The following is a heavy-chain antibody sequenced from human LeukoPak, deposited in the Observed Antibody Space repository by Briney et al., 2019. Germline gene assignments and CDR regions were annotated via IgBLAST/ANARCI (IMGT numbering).Heavy chain of an antibody. D-gene: IGHD6-13*01. CDR1: GYTLTELS. J-gene: IGHJ4*02. CDR2: IIPIFGTA. CDR3: ARSYSSSWPYFDY. Sequence: ASVKVSRKVSGYTLTELSMHWVRQAPGKGLEWMGGIIPIFGTANYAQKFQGRVTITRDTSASTAYMELSSLRSEDTAVYYCARSYSSSWPYFDYWGQGTLVTVSS. V-gene: IGHV1-24*01.